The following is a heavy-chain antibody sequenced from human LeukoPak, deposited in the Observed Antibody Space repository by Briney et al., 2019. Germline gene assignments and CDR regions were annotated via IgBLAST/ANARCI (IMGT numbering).Heavy chain of an antibody. Sequence: GGSLRLSCAASGFTFSSYAMSWVRQAPGRGLEWVSDISGSGGITHYVDSVKGRFTISRDNAKNTLYLQMNSLRAEDTAVYYCASSYYDSSGYYFGDAFDIWGPGTMVTVSS. V-gene: IGHV3-23*01. J-gene: IGHJ3*02. CDR3: ASSYYDSSGYYFGDAFDI. D-gene: IGHD3-22*01. CDR2: ISGSGGIT. CDR1: GFTFSSYA.